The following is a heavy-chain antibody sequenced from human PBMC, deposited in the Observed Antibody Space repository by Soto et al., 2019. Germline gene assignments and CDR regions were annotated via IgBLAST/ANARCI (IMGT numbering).Heavy chain of an antibody. V-gene: IGHV3-48*03. J-gene: IGHJ6*02. CDR1: GFTFSSYE. D-gene: IGHD6-19*01. Sequence: EVQLVESGGGLVQPGGSLRLSCAASGFTFSSYEMNWVRQAPGKGLEWVSYISSSGSTIYYADSVKGRFTISRDNAKNSLYLQMNSLRAEDTAVYYCARDRRYSSVGYYGMDVWCQGTTVTVSS. CDR3: ARDRRYSSVGYYGMDV. CDR2: ISSSGSTI.